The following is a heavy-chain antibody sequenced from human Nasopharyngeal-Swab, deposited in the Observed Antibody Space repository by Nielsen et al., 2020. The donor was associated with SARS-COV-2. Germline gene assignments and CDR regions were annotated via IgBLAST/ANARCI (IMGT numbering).Heavy chain of an antibody. D-gene: IGHD3-10*01. Sequence: SETLSLTCAVYGGSFSGYYWSWIRQPPGKGLEWIGEINHSGSTNYNPSLKSRVTISVDTSKNQFSLKLSSVTAADTAVYYCASTPGDEYYYYYYMDVWGKGTTVTFSS. CDR3: ASTPGDEYYYYYYMDV. J-gene: IGHJ6*03. CDR2: INHSGST. V-gene: IGHV4-34*01. CDR1: GGSFSGYY.